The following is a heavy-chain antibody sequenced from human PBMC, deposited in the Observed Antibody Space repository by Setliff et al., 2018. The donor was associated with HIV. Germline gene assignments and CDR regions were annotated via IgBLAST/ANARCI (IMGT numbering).Heavy chain of an antibody. V-gene: IGHV1-2*06. Sequence: GASVKVSCKASGYIFTDYYMHWVRQAPGQELGWMGRINPNSGGTNYAQKFQGRVTMTRDTSISTAYTELSSLRSEDTATYYCARGGTIFGVVISNYYYMDVWGKGTTVTVSS. CDR1: GYIFTDYY. D-gene: IGHD3-3*01. CDR2: INPNSGGT. J-gene: IGHJ6*03. CDR3: ARGGTIFGVVISNYYYMDV.